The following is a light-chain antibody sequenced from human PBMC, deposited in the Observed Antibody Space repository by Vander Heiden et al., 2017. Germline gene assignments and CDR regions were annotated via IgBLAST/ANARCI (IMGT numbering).Light chain of an antibody. V-gene: IGKV3D-15*01. CDR1: QSVSSN. Sequence: EIVMTQSPATLSVSPGERATLSCRACQSVSSNLAWYQQKPGQAPRLLIYGASIRATGIPARLRGSGAGTKFTITISSLQSEDVAVYYCQQYNNWPRAFGPGTKVDIK. CDR3: QQYNNWPRA. J-gene: IGKJ3*01. CDR2: GAS.